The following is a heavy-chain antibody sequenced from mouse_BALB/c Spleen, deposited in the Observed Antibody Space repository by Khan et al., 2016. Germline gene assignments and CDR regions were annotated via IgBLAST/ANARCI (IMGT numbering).Heavy chain of an antibody. CDR3: ARWSYLDGLDY. D-gene: IGHD2-12*01. V-gene: IGHV4-1*02. CDR2: INPDSSTI. CDR1: GFDFSRYW. J-gene: IGHJ2*01. Sequence: EVELVESGGGLVQPGGSLKLSCAASGFDFSRYWMSWVRQAPGKGLEWIGEINPDSSTINYTPSLKDKFIISRDNAKNTLFLQMSNVRSEDTALYYCARWSYLDGLDYWGQGTTLTVSS.